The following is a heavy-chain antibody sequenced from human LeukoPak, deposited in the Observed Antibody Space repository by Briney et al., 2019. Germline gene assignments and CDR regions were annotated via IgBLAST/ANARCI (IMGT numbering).Heavy chain of an antibody. CDR3: AKCSSGSSYYYYYGMDV. V-gene: IGHV3-23*01. J-gene: IGHJ6*02. Sequence: GGSLRLSCAASGFTFSSYAMSWVRQAPGKGLEWVSAISGSGGSTYYADSVKGRSAISRDNSKNTLYLQMNSLRAEDTAVYYCAKCSSGSSYYYYYGMDVWGQGTTVTVSS. D-gene: IGHD3-10*01. CDR1: GFTFSSYA. CDR2: ISGSGGST.